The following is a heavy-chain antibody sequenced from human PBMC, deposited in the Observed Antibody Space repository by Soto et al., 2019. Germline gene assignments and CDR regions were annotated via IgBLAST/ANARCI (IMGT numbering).Heavy chain of an antibody. J-gene: IGHJ6*03. CDR2: IWYDGSNK. D-gene: IGHD6-13*01. CDR1: GFTFSSYG. CDR3: ARDSGRSSYFYDYYYYMDV. V-gene: IGHV3-33*01. Sequence: GSLRLSCAASGFTFSSYGMHWVRQAPGKGLEWVAVIWYDGSNKYYADSVKGRFTISRDNSKNTLYLQMNSLRAEDTAVYYCARDSGRSSYFYDYYYYMDVWGKGTTVTVSS.